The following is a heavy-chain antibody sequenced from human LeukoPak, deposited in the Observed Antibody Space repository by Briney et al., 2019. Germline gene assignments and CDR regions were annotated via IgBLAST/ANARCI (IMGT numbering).Heavy chain of an antibody. CDR3: ARDPSTKYYFDC. D-gene: IGHD1-26*01. CDR2: FDPKSGGS. V-gene: IGHV1-2*02. CDR1: GYTFTDYY. J-gene: IGHJ4*02. Sequence: ASVKVSCKASGYTFTDYYLHWVRQAPGQGLEWMGWFDPKSGGSNYAQKFQGRVTMTRDTSISTLYMELNRLTSDDTAVYSCARDPSTKYYFDCWGQGTLVTVSS.